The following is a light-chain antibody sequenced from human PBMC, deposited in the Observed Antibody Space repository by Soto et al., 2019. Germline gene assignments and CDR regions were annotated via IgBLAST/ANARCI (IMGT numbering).Light chain of an antibody. CDR2: GAS. CDR1: QSISSK. J-gene: IGKJ5*01. V-gene: IGKV3-15*01. Sequence: EIVMTQSPATLSVTTGERATLSCRASQSISSKVGWYQQKPGQAPRLLIYGASTRATGVPPRFSGSGSGTEFTLTISSLQSADFAVYYCQQYNIWSSITFGQGTRLEIK. CDR3: QQYNIWSSIT.